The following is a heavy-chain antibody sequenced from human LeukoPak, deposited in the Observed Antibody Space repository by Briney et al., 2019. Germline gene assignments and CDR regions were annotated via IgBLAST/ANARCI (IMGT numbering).Heavy chain of an antibody. V-gene: IGHV1-69*04. Sequence: SVKVCCKASGGSFNSYVITWVRQAPGQGLEWMGRIIPILGIANYAQKFQGRVTITADKSTSTAYMELSSLRSEDTAVYYCARVGEGDCSGGSCYSSDYFDYWGQGTLVTVSS. J-gene: IGHJ4*02. CDR3: ARVGEGDCSGGSCYSSDYFDY. CDR2: IIPILGIA. CDR1: GGSFNSYV. D-gene: IGHD2-15*01.